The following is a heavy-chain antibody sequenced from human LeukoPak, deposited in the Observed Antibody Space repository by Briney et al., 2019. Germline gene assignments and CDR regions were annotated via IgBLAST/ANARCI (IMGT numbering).Heavy chain of an antibody. CDR3: ARSVGVVITTGYDY. CDR2: IYTGDSTT. Sequence: GESLKISCKVSGYSSTSYWIGWVRQMPGKGLEWMWIIYTGDSTTRYSPSFQGQVTISADKSINTAYLQWSSLKASDTAMYYCARSVGVVITTGYDYWGQGTLVTVSS. V-gene: IGHV5-51*01. D-gene: IGHD3-22*01. CDR1: GYSSTSYW. J-gene: IGHJ4*02.